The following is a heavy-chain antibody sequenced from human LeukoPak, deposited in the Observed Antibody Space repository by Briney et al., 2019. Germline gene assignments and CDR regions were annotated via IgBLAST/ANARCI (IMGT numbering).Heavy chain of an antibody. CDR1: GFTVSSNY. V-gene: IGHV3-66*01. J-gene: IGHJ6*02. Sequence: GGSLRLSCAASGFTVSSNYMSWARQAPGKGLEWVSVIYSGGSTYYADSVKGRFTISRDNSKNTLYLQMNSLRAEDTAVYYCARDCSGGSCYSNYYYGMDVWGQGTTVTVSS. CDR2: IYSGGST. D-gene: IGHD2-15*01. CDR3: ARDCSGGSCYSNYYYGMDV.